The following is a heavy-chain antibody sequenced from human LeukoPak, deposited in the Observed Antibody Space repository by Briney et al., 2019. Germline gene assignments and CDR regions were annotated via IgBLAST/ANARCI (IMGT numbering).Heavy chain of an antibody. V-gene: IGHV3-23*01. CDR1: GFTFSSVA. CDR2: ISATGGST. Sequence: QSRGSLRLSCAASGFTFSSVAMSWVRQAPGKGLEWVSIISATGGSTYYADSVKGRFTISRDNSKNTLYLQMNRLRAEDTAAYYCAKVGVETNYGDPYYFDYWGQGTLVTVSS. CDR3: AKVGVETNYGDPYYFDY. D-gene: IGHD4-17*01. J-gene: IGHJ4*02.